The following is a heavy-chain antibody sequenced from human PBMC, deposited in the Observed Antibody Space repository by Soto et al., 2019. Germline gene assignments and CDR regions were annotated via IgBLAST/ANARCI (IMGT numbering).Heavy chain of an antibody. CDR1: GGSISSYY. CDR2: IYYSGST. V-gene: IGHV4-59*01. D-gene: IGHD2-2*01. J-gene: IGHJ6*03. Sequence: SETLSLTCTVSGGSISSYYWSWIRQPPGKRLEWIGYIYYSGSTNYNPSLKSRVTISVDTSKNQFSLKLSSVTAADTAVYYCARDSTNCSSTSCYVTPRNYYYYMDVWGKWTTVT. CDR3: ARDSTNCSSTSCYVTPRNYYYYMDV.